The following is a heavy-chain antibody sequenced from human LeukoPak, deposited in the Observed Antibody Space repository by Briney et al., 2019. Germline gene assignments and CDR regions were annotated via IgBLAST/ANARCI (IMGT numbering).Heavy chain of an antibody. CDR3: ARGGGFGSGYLL. V-gene: IGHV4-59*01. Sequence: SETLSLTCTVSGGSISSYYWSWIRQPPGKGLEWIGYIYYSGSTNYNPSLKSRVTISVDTSKNQFSLKLSSVTAADTAVYYCARGGGFGSGYLLWSQGTLVTVSS. D-gene: IGHD3-22*01. CDR1: GGSISSYY. CDR2: IYYSGST. J-gene: IGHJ4*02.